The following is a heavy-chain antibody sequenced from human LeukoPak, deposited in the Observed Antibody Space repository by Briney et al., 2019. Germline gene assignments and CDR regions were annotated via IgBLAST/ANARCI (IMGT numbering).Heavy chain of an antibody. CDR2: MNPNSGNT. V-gene: IGHV1-8*01. CDR1: GYTFTSYD. Sequence: ASVKVSCKASGYTFTSYDINWVRQATGQGLEWMGWMNPNSGNTGYAQKFQGRVTMTRNTSISTAYMELSSLRSEDTAVYYCARVHYGGNVDAFDIWGQGTMATVSS. D-gene: IGHD4-23*01. CDR3: ARVHYGGNVDAFDI. J-gene: IGHJ3*02.